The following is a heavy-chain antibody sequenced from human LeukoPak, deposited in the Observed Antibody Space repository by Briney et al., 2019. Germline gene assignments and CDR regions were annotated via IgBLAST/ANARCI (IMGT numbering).Heavy chain of an antibody. Sequence: PSDTLSVTCTVSGSSINSHDWNWIRQPAGKGLEWIGLIYISAGSNDYSSLQSRVIMSVDTSKTQLSLKLTSVPAADTAVYYCARALNTRPGNYYFDYWGQGTMVTVCS. J-gene: IGHJ4*02. CDR1: GSSINSHD. D-gene: IGHD5-18*01. CDR2: IYISAGS. CDR3: ARALNTRPGNYYFDY. V-gene: IGHV4-4*07.